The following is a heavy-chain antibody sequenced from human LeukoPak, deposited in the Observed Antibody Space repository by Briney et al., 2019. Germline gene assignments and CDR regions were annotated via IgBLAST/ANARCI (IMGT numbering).Heavy chain of an antibody. J-gene: IGHJ4*02. CDR3: ARSNSSGWYQWGPLDY. CDR2: IYYSGST. Sequence: SETLSLTCTVSGGSISSYYWSWIRQPAGKGLEWIGYIYYSGSTNYNPSLKSRVTISVDTSKNQFSLKLSSVTAADTAVYYCARSNSSGWYQWGPLDYWGQGTLVTVSS. CDR1: GGSISSYY. V-gene: IGHV4-59*08. D-gene: IGHD6-19*01.